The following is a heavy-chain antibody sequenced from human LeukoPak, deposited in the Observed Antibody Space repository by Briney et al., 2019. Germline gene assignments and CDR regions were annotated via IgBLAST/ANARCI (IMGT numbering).Heavy chain of an antibody. CDR1: GGSINSGGFY. Sequence: SETLSLTCTVSGGSINSGGFYWSWIRQHPGKGLEWIGYIYYSGSTFYNPSLKSRVAISLDKSKNQFSLNLRSVTAADTAVCYCARGGSFLGNYVYWGQGTLVTVSS. CDR2: IYYSGST. J-gene: IGHJ4*02. D-gene: IGHD3-16*01. V-gene: IGHV4-31*03. CDR3: ARGGSFLGNYVY.